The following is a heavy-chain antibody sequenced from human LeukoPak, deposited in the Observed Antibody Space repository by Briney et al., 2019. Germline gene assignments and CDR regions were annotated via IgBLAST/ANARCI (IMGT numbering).Heavy chain of an antibody. CDR2: ISGSGGST. D-gene: IGHD6-25*01. CDR1: GFTFSSYA. Sequence: GGSLRLSCAASGFTFSSYAMSWVRQAPGKGLEWVAAISGSGGSTYYADSVKGRFTISRDNAKDTLYLQMNSLRAEDTALYYCAKERASRLPFDYWGQGTLVTVSS. CDR3: AKERASRLPFDY. V-gene: IGHV3-23*01. J-gene: IGHJ4*02.